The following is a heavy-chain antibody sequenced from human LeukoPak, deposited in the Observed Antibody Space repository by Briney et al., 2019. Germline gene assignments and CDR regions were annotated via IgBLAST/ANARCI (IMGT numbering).Heavy chain of an antibody. J-gene: IGHJ6*02. V-gene: IGHV3-11*01. CDR2: ISSSGSTI. D-gene: IGHD3-10*01. CDR3: ARATMVRGVNYYYGMDV. Sequence: GGSLRLSCAASGFTFSDYYMSWIRQAPGKGLEWVSYISSSGSTIYYADSMKGRFTISRDNAKNSLYLQMNSLRAEDTAVYYCARATMVRGVNYYYGMDVWGQGTTVTVSS. CDR1: GFTFSDYY.